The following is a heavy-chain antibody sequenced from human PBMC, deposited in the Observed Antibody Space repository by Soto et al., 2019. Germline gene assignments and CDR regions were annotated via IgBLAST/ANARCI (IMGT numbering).Heavy chain of an antibody. Sequence: ASVKVSCKASGYTFTTYAVHWVRQAPGQRLEWMGWFNASNGNTKYSQKFQGRVTITMDTSATTAYMELSSLRSEDTAVYYCARDCITTSCYSGYYYYGMDVWGQGTTVTV. J-gene: IGHJ6*02. V-gene: IGHV1-3*01. CDR1: GYTFTTYA. CDR3: ARDCITTSCYSGYYYYGMDV. CDR2: FNASNGNT. D-gene: IGHD2-2*01.